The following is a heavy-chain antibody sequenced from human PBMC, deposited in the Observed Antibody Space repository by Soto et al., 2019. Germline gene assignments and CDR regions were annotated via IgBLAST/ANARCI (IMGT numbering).Heavy chain of an antibody. CDR2: IGSKGETYAT. D-gene: IGHD3-9*01. Sequence: EVQLVESGGDLVQPGGSLKLSCAASGFTFGASNLQWVRQASGKGLEWLGRIGSKGETYATTYAASVKGRFTISRDDSKKTAYLQMNNLESEHTAVYYCSRDDSDWFFNWGRGTLVTVSS. V-gene: IGHV3-73*02. J-gene: IGHJ4*02. CDR3: SRDDSDWFFN. CDR1: GFTFGASN.